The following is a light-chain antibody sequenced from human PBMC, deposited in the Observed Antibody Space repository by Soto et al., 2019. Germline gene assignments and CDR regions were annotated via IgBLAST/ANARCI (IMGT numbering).Light chain of an antibody. Sequence: EIVLTQSPGTLSLSPGKRATLSCWASQSVHSSHLAWYQQRPGQPPRLLIYGASSRATGIPDRFSGSGSGTDFTLTISSLEPEDFAVYYCQQYGSPPWTFGQGTKVDIK. J-gene: IGKJ1*01. CDR1: QSVHSSH. CDR3: QQYGSPPWT. V-gene: IGKV3-20*01. CDR2: GAS.